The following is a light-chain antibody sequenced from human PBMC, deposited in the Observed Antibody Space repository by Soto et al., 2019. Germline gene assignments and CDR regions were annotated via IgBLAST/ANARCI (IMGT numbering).Light chain of an antibody. CDR3: SSYGGYNNVV. V-gene: IGLV2-8*01. CDR2: EVN. Sequence: QSALTQPPSASGSPGQSVTISCTGTSXDVGGYNYVSWFQQHPGKAPKLIIHEVNQRPSGVPDRFSGSKSGNTASLTVSGLQAEDEGTYYCSSYGGYNNVVFGTGTKVILL. CDR1: SXDVGGYNY. J-gene: IGLJ1*01.